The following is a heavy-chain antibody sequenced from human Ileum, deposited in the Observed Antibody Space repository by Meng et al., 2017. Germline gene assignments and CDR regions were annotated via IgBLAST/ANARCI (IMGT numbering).Heavy chain of an antibody. Sequence: QLQLQESGSGLVKPSRTLYLTCSVSGGSITSGGYSWSWIRQSPGKGLEWSGYIYYSGSTYYSPSLKSRVTISLDRSKSQFSLQLNSVTAADTAVYYCARRSGAYDSWGQGTLVTVSS. J-gene: IGHJ5*01. V-gene: IGHV4-30-2*06. CDR2: IYYSGST. CDR3: ARRSGAYDS. D-gene: IGHD6-19*01. CDR1: GGSITSGGYS.